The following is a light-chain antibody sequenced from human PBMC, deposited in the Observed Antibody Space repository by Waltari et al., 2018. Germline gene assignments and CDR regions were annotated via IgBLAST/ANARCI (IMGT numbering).Light chain of an antibody. CDR2: KDS. CDR3: QSADSSGTYVV. CDR1: ALPKQY. Sequence: SYALTQPPSVSVSPGQTARITCSGDALPKQYAHWYQQKPGQAPVLGIYKDSERPSGIPERFSGSSSGTTVTLTISGVQAEDEADYYCQSADSSGTYVVFGGGTKLTVL. J-gene: IGLJ2*01. V-gene: IGLV3-25*03.